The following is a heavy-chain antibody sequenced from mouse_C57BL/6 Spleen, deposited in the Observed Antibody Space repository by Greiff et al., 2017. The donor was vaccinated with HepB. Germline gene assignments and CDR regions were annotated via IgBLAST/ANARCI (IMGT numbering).Heavy chain of an antibody. Sequence: VQLQQPGAELVMPGASVKLSCKASGYTFTSYWMHWVKQRPGQGLEWIGEIDPSDSYTNYNQKFKGKSTLTVDKSSSTAYMQLSSLTSEDSAVYYCARSGTTAWYFDVWGTGTTVTVSS. CDR1: GYTFTSYW. V-gene: IGHV1-69*01. J-gene: IGHJ1*03. D-gene: IGHD1-2*01. CDR2: IDPSDSYT. CDR3: ARSGTTAWYFDV.